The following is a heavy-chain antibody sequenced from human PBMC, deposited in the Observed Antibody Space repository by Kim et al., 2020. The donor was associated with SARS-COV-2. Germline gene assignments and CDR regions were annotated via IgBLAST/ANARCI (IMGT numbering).Heavy chain of an antibody. V-gene: IGHV4-39*01. Sequence: SETLSLTCTVSGGSISSSSYYWGWIRQPPGKGLEWIGSIYYSGSTYYNPSLKSRVTISVDTSKNQFSLKLSSVTAADTAVYYCARREKVRWELRDYWGQGTLVTVSS. D-gene: IGHD1-26*01. CDR3: ARREKVRWELRDY. CDR2: IYYSGST. J-gene: IGHJ4*02. CDR1: GGSISSSSYY.